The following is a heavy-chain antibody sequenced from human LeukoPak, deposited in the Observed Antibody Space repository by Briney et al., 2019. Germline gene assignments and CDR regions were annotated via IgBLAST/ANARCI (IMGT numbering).Heavy chain of an antibody. D-gene: IGHD5-18*01. V-gene: IGHV3-7*01. CDR2: IKQDGSEK. Sequence: GGSLRLSCAASGFTFSSYWMTWVRQAPGKGLEWVANIKQDGSEKYYVDSVKGRFTISRDNAKNSLFLQMNSLRAEDTAVYYCASGAGYSYGPYYFDYWGQGTLVTVSS. J-gene: IGHJ4*02. CDR3: ASGAGYSYGPYYFDY. CDR1: GFTFSSYW.